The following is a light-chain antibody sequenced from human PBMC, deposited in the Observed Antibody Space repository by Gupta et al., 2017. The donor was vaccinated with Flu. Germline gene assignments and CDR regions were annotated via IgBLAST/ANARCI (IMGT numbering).Light chain of an antibody. CDR1: RSNIGRNS. V-gene: IGLV1-51*02. Sequence: QSVLTQPPSVSAVPGQKVTISCPGSRSNIGRNSVSWYQQLPGTATKLLIYENNKRHEGMPARCSGSNSGTSATMGITGLQTGDEADYYCGTWETSRTDGEVFGGGTKLTVL. J-gene: IGLJ2*01. CDR2: ENN. CDR3: GTWETSRTDGEV.